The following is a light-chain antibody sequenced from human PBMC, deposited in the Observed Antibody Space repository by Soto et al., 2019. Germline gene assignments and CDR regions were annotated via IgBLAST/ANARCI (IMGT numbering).Light chain of an antibody. CDR1: RSVSSSS. Sequence: EIVLTQSPGTLSLSPGERATLSCRASRSVSSSSLAWYQQKPGQAPRLLLFDASSRATDIPDRLSGSGSGTDFTLTISRLEPEDFAVYYCQQSATSPPKYTFGQGTKLEIK. CDR2: DAS. J-gene: IGKJ2*01. V-gene: IGKV3-20*01. CDR3: QQSATSPPKYT.